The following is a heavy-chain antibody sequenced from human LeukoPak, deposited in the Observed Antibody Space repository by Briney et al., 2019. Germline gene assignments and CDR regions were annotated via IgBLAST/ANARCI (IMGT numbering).Heavy chain of an antibody. V-gene: IGHV3-74*01. Sequence: GGSLRLSCAASGLTFSRYWMHWVRQAPGKGLVWVSRINNDGSSTTYADSVKGRFTISRDTAKNTLFLQMNSLRDEDTAVYYCRAVAGPDDFWGQGTLVSVSS. CDR3: RAVAGPDDF. J-gene: IGHJ4*02. CDR2: INNDGSST. D-gene: IGHD6-19*01. CDR1: GLTFSRYW.